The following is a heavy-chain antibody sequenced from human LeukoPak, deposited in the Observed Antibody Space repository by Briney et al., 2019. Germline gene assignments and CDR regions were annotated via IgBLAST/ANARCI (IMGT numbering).Heavy chain of an antibody. D-gene: IGHD5-12*01. CDR3: ARGDDYKSTLFDY. V-gene: IGHV4-59*01. Sequence: SETLSLTCTVSGASISRYFWNWIRQPPGKELEWIGYISSGGSTNYNPYLKSRGTISIDTSKNQFSLKLTSATAADTAVYYCARGDDYKSTLFDYWGQGTLVTVSS. CDR1: GASISRYF. J-gene: IGHJ4*02. CDR2: ISSGGST.